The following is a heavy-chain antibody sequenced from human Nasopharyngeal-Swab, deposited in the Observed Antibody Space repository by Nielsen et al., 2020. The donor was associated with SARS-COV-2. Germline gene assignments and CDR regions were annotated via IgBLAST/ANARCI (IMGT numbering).Heavy chain of an antibody. J-gene: IGHJ6*02. Sequence: SGPTLVKPTQTLTLTCNFSGFSLSTSGMCVSWIRQPPGKALEWLALIDWDDDKYYSTSLKTRLTISKDTTNNQVVLTMTNMDPVDTATYYCARTTVEIATIADYYYYGMDVCGQGTTVTVSS. CDR2: IDWDDDK. CDR3: ARTTVEIATIADYYYYGMDV. V-gene: IGHV2-70*01. D-gene: IGHD5-24*01. CDR1: GFSLSTSGMC.